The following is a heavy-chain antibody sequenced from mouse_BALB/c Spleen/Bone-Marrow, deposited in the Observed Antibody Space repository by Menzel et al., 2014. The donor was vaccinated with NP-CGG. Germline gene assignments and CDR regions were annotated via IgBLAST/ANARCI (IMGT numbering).Heavy chain of an antibody. V-gene: IGHV5-9-2*01. CDR3: ARHAYYDQTEVSFVY. J-gene: IGHJ3*01. Sequence: EVKLVESGGGLVKSGGSLKLSCAASGFSFSNYGMSWVRQTPEKRLEWVATISGGGRYTFYSDSVKGRFTISRDNAKNNLYLQLSSLRSEDTASYYCARHAYYDQTEVSFVYWGQGTLVTVSA. CDR1: GFSFSNYG. D-gene: IGHD2-4*01. CDR2: ISGGGRYT.